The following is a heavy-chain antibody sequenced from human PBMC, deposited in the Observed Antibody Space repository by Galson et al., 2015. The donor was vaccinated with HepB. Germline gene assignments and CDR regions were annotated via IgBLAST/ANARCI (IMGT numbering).Heavy chain of an antibody. Sequence: SLRLSCAASGFSFSSYSMNWVRQAPGKGLEWISFISYSSPIYYADSVKGRFTISRDNAKNSLYLQMNNLRAEDTAVYYCAREGRGYGYASSWNFDYWGQGTLVTVSS. CDR2: ISYSSPI. J-gene: IGHJ4*02. CDR1: GFSFSSYS. V-gene: IGHV3-48*01. D-gene: IGHD5-18*01. CDR3: AREGRGYGYASSWNFDY.